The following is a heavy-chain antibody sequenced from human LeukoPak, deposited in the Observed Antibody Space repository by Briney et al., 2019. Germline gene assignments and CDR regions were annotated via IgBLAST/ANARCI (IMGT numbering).Heavy chain of an antibody. Sequence: GASVKVSCKASGYTFTSYYMHWVRQAPGQGLEWMGRIIPILGIANYAQKFQGRVTITADKSTSTAYMELSSLRSEDTAVYYCARGPEAATANWFDPWGQGTLVTVSS. CDR3: ARGPEAATANWFDP. CDR2: IIPILGIA. CDR1: GYTFTSYY. D-gene: IGHD6-25*01. V-gene: IGHV1-69*04. J-gene: IGHJ5*02.